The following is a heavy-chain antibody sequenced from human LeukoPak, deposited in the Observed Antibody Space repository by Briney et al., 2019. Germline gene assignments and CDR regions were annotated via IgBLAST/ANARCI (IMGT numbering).Heavy chain of an antibody. CDR3: AGSSSWYYFKY. CDR2: ISVGGGGT. J-gene: IGHJ4*02. Sequence: GGSLRLSCAASGFTFSSYAMTWVRQAPGKGLEWVSVISVGGGGTTYADSVKGRFTISRDNSKNTLYLQMNSLRAEDTAVYYCAGSSSWYYFKYWGQGTLVTVSS. V-gene: IGHV3-23*01. D-gene: IGHD6-13*01. CDR1: GFTFSSYA.